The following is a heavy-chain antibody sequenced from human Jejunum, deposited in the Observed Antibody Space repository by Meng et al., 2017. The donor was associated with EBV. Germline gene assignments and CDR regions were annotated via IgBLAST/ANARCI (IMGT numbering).Heavy chain of an antibody. Sequence: QVQLVESGGGLVQPGRSLRLSCAASGFSFSSYCMHWVRQAPGKGLEWVAFISSSGFNKDYSDSVKGRFTISRDTSKNTLYLQMNSLRAEDTAVYFCAKDRVATIFDSWGQGTLVTVSS. CDR1: GFSFSSYC. CDR2: ISSSGFNK. CDR3: AKDRVATIFDS. D-gene: IGHD5-12*01. V-gene: IGHV3-30*18. J-gene: IGHJ4*02.